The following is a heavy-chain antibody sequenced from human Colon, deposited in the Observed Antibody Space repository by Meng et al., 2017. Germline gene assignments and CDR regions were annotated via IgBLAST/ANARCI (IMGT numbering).Heavy chain of an antibody. V-gene: IGHV1-2*02. Sequence: QVQLVQSGAELKKPGASVKVSCTTSGYTFTAYFIHWVRQAPGQGLEWMGWFNPNSGATNYAQNFQGRVTMTRATSATTAYMELSSLRSDDTAMYYCARGLNPHWFDPWGQGTLVIVSS. J-gene: IGHJ5*02. CDR1: GYTFTAYF. D-gene: IGHD1-14*01. CDR2: FNPNSGAT. CDR3: ARGLNPHWFDP.